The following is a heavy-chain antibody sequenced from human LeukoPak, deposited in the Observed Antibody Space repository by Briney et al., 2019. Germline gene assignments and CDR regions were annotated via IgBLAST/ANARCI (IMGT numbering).Heavy chain of an antibody. V-gene: IGHV1-69*04. CDR3: ASGITMVRGVTPVDY. Sequence: SVKVSCKASGGTFSSYAISWVRQAPGQGLEWMGRIIPILGIANYAQKFQGRVTITAEKSTSTAYMELSSLRSEDTAVYYCASGITMVRGVTPVDYWGQGTLVTVSS. CDR1: GGTFSSYA. D-gene: IGHD3-10*01. J-gene: IGHJ4*02. CDR2: IIPILGIA.